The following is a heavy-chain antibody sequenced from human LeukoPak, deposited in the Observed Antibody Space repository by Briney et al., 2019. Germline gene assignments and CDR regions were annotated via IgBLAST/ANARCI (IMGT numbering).Heavy chain of an antibody. Sequence: GGSLRLSCAASGVTFSSYAMSWVRQAPGKGLEWVSSISDSGGVTYYAGSVKGRFTISRDNSKNTLYLQMNSLRAEDTAVYYCAKDDNYIRFLSWGQGTLVTVSS. CDR3: AKDDNYIRFLS. CDR1: GVTFSSYA. V-gene: IGHV3-23*01. CDR2: ISDSGGVT. D-gene: IGHD3-16*01. J-gene: IGHJ5*02.